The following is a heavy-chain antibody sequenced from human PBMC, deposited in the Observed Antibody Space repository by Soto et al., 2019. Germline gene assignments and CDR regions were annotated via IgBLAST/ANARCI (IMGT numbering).Heavy chain of an antibody. Sequence: QVQLVQSGAEVKKPGSSVKVSCKASGGTFSSYTISWVRQAPGQGLEWMGRIIPILGIANYAQKFQGRVTITADKSTSTAYMELSSLRSEDTAVYYCASFFEQDDAVDIWGQGTMVTVSS. J-gene: IGHJ3*02. V-gene: IGHV1-69*02. D-gene: IGHD3-3*01. CDR2: IIPILGIA. CDR1: GGTFSSYT. CDR3: ASFFEQDDAVDI.